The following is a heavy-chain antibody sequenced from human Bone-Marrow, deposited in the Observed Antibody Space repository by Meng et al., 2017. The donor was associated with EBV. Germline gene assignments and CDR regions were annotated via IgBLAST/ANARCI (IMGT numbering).Heavy chain of an antibody. CDR1: GYTFITYA. J-gene: IGHJ4*02. V-gene: IGHV1-3*01. CDR2: INPGNGHT. CDR3: ARVYIPTTAAALFDY. D-gene: IGHD6-13*01. Sequence: QVQLWQSWAGVKKPWASVKVSCKASGYTFITYAIYWVRQAPGQTLEWMGWINPGNGHTRYSQKFQGRLTFIRDTSASTAYMELSSLRSEDTAVYYCARVYIPTTAAALFDYWGQGTLVTVSS.